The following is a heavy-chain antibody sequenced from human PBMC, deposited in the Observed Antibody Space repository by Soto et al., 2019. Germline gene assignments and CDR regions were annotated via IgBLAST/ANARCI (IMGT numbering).Heavy chain of an antibody. V-gene: IGHV4-4*02. CDR2: IYRSGST. D-gene: IGHD6-13*01. CDR3: ARAAASGYYYYGMDV. J-gene: IGHJ6*02. Sequence: PSETLSLTCDVSGGSINNNNWWSRVRQPPGKGLEWIGEIYRSGSTNYNPSLKSRLTISIDKSKNQVSLRLSSVTAADTAVYYCARAAASGYYYYGMDVWGQGTTVTVS. CDR1: GGSINNNNW.